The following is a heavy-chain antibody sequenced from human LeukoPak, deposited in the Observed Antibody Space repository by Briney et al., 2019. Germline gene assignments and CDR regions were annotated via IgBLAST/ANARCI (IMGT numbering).Heavy chain of an antibody. V-gene: IGHV3-30*04. CDR2: ISYDGSNK. D-gene: IGHD6-19*01. J-gene: IGHJ4*02. Sequence: PGGSLRLSCAASGFTFSSYAMHWVRQAPGKGLEWVAVISYDGSNKYYADSVKGRFTISRDNSKNTLYLQMNSLRAEDTAVYYCAKDLYSSGWYPMSYWGQGTLVTVSS. CDR1: GFTFSSYA. CDR3: AKDLYSSGWYPMSY.